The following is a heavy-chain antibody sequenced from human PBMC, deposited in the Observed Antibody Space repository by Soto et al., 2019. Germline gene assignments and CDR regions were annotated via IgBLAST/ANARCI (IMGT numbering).Heavy chain of an antibody. V-gene: IGHV1-46*01. CDR2: INPSGGST. CDR1: GYTFTSYY. J-gene: IGHJ5*02. D-gene: IGHD6-13*01. Sequence: ASVKVSCKASGYTFTSYYMHWVRQAPGQGPEWMGIINPSGGSTSYAQKFQGRVTMTRDTSTSTVYMELSSLRSEDTAVYYCARQQLVHFEFDPWGQGTLVTVSS. CDR3: ARQQLVHFEFDP.